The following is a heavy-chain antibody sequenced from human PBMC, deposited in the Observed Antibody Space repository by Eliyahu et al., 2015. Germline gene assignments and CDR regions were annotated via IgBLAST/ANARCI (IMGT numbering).Heavy chain of an antibody. V-gene: IGHV3-9*01. CDR2: ISWNSGSI. CDR1: GFTFXXYA. J-gene: IGHJ4*02. D-gene: IGHD2-15*01. CDR3: AKDIGYCSGGSCYSFDY. Sequence: EVQLVESGGGLVQPGRSLRLSCAASGFTFXXYAMHXVRQAPGKGLXWVSGISWNSGSIGYADSVKGRFTISRDNAKNSLYLQMNSLRAEDTALYYCAKDIGYCSGGSCYSFDYWGQGTLVTVSS.